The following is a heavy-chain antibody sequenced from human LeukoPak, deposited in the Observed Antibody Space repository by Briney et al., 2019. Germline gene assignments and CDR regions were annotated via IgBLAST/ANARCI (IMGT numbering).Heavy chain of an antibody. Sequence: ASVTVSCTASGYTFTSYGISWVRQAPGQGLEWMGWISAYNGNTNYAQKLQGRVTMTTDTSTSTAYMELRSLRSDDTAVYYCARDYGSGSYYLTFDYWGQGTLVTVSS. V-gene: IGHV1-18*01. J-gene: IGHJ4*02. CDR3: ARDYGSGSYYLTFDY. D-gene: IGHD3-10*01. CDR2: ISAYNGNT. CDR1: GYTFTSYG.